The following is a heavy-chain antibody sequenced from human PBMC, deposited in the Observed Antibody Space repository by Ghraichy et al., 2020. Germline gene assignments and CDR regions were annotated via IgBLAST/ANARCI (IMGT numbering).Heavy chain of an antibody. Sequence: LSLTCAASGFTFDDYGMSWVRQAPGKGLEWVSGINWNGGSTGYADSVKGRFTISRDNAKNSLYLQMNSLRAEDTALYHCARDGRDYGDYYYYYGMDVWGQGTTVTVSS. CDR2: INWNGGST. CDR1: GFTFDDYG. J-gene: IGHJ6*02. D-gene: IGHD4-17*01. CDR3: ARDGRDYGDYYYYYGMDV. V-gene: IGHV3-20*01.